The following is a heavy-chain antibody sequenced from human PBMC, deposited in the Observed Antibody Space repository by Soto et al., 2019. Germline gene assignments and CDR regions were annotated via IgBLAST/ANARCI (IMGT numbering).Heavy chain of an antibody. CDR1: GYTFTSYG. D-gene: IGHD6-25*01. V-gene: IGHV1-18*01. Sequence: QVQLVQSGTEVKKPGASVNVSCKAFGYTFTSYGFSWVRQVPGQGLEWLGWISAFNGDTHYSQPMKGRITVTTDTATTSVHMELTSLTTADPAVYYCTREAGWQRMVPYDWGQGTLVTV. CDR2: ISAFNGDT. CDR3: TREAGWQRMVPYD. J-gene: IGHJ1*01.